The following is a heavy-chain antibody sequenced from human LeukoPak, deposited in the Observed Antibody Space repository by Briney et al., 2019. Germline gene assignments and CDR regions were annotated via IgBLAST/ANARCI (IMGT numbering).Heavy chain of an antibody. V-gene: IGHV3-23*01. J-gene: IGHJ4*02. CDR3: AKVRPSGYDYYFDY. Sequence: GGFLRLSCAASGFTFSSYAMSWVRQAPGKGLEWVSAISGSGGSTYYADSVKGRFTISRDNFKNTLYLQMNSLRAEDTAVYYCAKVRPSGYDYYFDYWGQGTLVTVSS. CDR2: ISGSGGST. D-gene: IGHD5-12*01. CDR1: GFTFSSYA.